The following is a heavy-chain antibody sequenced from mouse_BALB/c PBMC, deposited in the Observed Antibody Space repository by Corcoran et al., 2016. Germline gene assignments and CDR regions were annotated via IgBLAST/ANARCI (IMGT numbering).Heavy chain of an antibody. J-gene: IGHJ4*01. Sequence: QIQLVQSGPELKKPGETVKISCKASGYTFTNYGMNWVKQAPGKGLKWMGWINTYTGEPTYADDFKGRFAFALETSASTAYLQINNLKNEDMATYCGARGDYGSSYNAMDYWGQGTSVTVSS. D-gene: IGHD1-1*01. V-gene: IGHV9-1*02. CDR1: GYTFTNYG. CDR3: ARGDYGSSYNAMDY. CDR2: INTYTGEP.